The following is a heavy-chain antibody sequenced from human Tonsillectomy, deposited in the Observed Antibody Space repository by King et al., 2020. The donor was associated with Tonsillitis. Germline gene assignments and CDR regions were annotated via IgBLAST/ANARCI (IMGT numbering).Heavy chain of an antibody. J-gene: IGHJ4*02. CDR1: GYTFSSYA. Sequence: VQLVESGGGVVQPGRSLRLSFAASGYTFSSYAMHWVRQAPGKGLEWVAVISYDGSNKYYADPVKGRFTISRDNSQNTLYLQMNSLRAEDTAVYYCEGGGVWIGYFWYWGQGTLVTVSA. CDR3: EGGGVWIGYFWY. CDR2: ISYDGSNK. V-gene: IGHV3-30-3*01. D-gene: IGHD3-3*01.